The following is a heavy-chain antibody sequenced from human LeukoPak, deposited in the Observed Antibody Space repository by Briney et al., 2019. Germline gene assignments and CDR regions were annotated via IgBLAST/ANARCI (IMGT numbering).Heavy chain of an antibody. J-gene: IGHJ5*02. CDR3: AREDDGGFWSGYYTWFDP. D-gene: IGHD3-3*01. CDR2: INPNGGGT. V-gene: IGHV1-2*02. Sequence: VASVKVSCKASGYTFTGYYMHWVRQAPGQGLEWMGWINPNGGGTNYAQKFQGRVTMTRDTSISTAYMELSRLRSDDTAVYYCAREDDGGFWSGYYTWFDPWGQGTLVTVSS. CDR1: GYTFTGYY.